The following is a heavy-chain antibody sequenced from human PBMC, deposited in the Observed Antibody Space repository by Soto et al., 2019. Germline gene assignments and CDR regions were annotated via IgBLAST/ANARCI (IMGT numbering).Heavy chain of an antibody. Sequence: ASVKVSCKASGYTFTSYGISWGRQAPGQGLEWMGWISAYNGNTNYAQKLQGRVTMTTDTSTSTAYMELRSLRSDDTAVYYCARDPGYIVVVPAATVGDAFDIWGQGTMVTVSS. V-gene: IGHV1-18*01. CDR2: ISAYNGNT. CDR1: GYTFTSYG. J-gene: IGHJ3*02. CDR3: ARDPGYIVVVPAATVGDAFDI. D-gene: IGHD2-2*01.